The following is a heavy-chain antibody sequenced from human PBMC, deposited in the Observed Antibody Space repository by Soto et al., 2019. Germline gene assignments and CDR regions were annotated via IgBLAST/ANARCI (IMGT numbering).Heavy chain of an antibody. CDR2: ITTHNDNT. J-gene: IGHJ4*02. CDR1: GYTFSSYG. CDR3: ARAAGSSTLIFDY. D-gene: IGHD6-13*01. V-gene: IGHV1-18*04. Sequence: QVQLVQSGAEVKKPGASVKVSCKSSGYTFSSYGISWVRQAPGQGLEWMGWITTHNDNTNYAQKLQGRVTMTTDTSTRTAYMELRSLRSDDTAFYYCARAAGSSTLIFDYWVQGTLVTVSS.